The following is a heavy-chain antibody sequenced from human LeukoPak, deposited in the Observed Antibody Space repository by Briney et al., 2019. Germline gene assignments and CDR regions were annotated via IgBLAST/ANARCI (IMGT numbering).Heavy chain of an antibody. Sequence: GRSLRPSCATSGFTFSSFTINWVRQAPGKGLEWVSTISDGSRDTHYAGSVKGRFTISRDDSQNIVYLQMDSLRAEDTALYYCTTRLRNHFDYWGQGTQVTVSS. CDR3: TTRLRNHFDY. D-gene: IGHD5-12*01. CDR2: ISDGSRDT. CDR1: GFTFSSFT. V-gene: IGHV3-23*01. J-gene: IGHJ4*02.